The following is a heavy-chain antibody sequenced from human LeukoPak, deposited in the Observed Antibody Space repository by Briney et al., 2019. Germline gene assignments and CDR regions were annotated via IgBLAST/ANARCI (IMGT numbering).Heavy chain of an antibody. J-gene: IGHJ6*02. CDR1: GGSISSYY. V-gene: IGHV4-59*08. D-gene: IGHD3-16*01. CDR3: ARRWAKDYYYGMDV. Sequence: SETLSLTCTVSGGSISSYYWSWIRQPPGKGLEWIGYIYYSGSTNYNPSLKSRVIISVDTSKNQFSLKLSSVTAADTAVYYCARRWAKDYYYGMDVWGQGTTVTVSS. CDR2: IYYSGST.